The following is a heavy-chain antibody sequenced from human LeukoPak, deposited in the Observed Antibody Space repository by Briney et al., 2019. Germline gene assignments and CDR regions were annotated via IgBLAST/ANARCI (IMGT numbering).Heavy chain of an antibody. CDR1: GGSISSYY. D-gene: IGHD3-3*01. CDR2: IYYSGST. V-gene: IGHV4-59*01. J-gene: IGHJ4*02. Sequence: PSETLSLTCTVSGGSISSYYWSWIRQPPGKGLEWIGYIYYSGSTNYNPSLKSRVTISVDTSKNQFSLKLSSVTAADTAVYYCARGHRSNSRDDFWSGYYYFDYWGQGTLVTVSS. CDR3: ARGHRSNSRDDFWSGYYYFDY.